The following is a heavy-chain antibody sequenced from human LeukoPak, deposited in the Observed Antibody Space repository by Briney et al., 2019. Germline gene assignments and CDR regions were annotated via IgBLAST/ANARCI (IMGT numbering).Heavy chain of an antibody. D-gene: IGHD5-24*01. CDR2: ISSNGGNT. CDR3: AKDVSDGYNSYYFDY. V-gene: IGHV3-64*01. Sequence: GGSLRLSCAASGFTFSSYAMHWVRQAPGKGLEYVSAISSNGGNTYYANSVKGRFTISRDNSKNTLYLQMGSLRAEDMAVYYCAKDVSDGYNSYYFDYWGQGTLVTVSS. CDR1: GFTFSSYA. J-gene: IGHJ4*02.